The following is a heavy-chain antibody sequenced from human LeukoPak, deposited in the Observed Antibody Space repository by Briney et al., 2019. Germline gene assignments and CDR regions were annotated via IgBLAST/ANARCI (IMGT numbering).Heavy chain of an antibody. CDR3: ASGGVSDIVVVPAAGNYFDY. D-gene: IGHD2-2*01. J-gene: IGHJ4*02. CDR2: IIPIFGTA. V-gene: IGHV1-69*06. CDR1: GGTLSSYA. Sequence: VASVKVSCKASGGTLSSYAISWVRQAPGQGLEWMGGIIPIFGTANYAQKFQGRVTITADKSTSTAYMELSSLRSEDTAVYYCASGGVSDIVVVPAAGNYFDYWGQGTLVTVSS.